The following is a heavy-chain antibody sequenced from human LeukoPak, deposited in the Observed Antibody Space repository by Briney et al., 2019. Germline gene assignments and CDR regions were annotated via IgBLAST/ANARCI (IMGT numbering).Heavy chain of an antibody. CDR3: ARGRTRPNY. J-gene: IGHJ4*02. V-gene: IGHV3-7*01. CDR1: GFTFSSYW. CDR2: VKEDGSEK. D-gene: IGHD2-2*01. Sequence: PGGSLRLSCAASGFTFSSYWMSWVRQAPGKGLEWVANVKEDGSEKFYVETVKGRFTISRDNAKNSLFLQMNSLRAEDTAVYYCARGRTRPNYWGQGTLVTVSS.